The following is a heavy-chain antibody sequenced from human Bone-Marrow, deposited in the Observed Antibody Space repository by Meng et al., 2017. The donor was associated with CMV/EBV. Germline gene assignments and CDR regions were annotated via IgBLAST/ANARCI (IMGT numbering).Heavy chain of an antibody. J-gene: IGHJ4*02. CDR3: ARVGYDSSGYMFDY. CDR2: TIPLAGVT. Sequence: SVKVSCKASGGSFGTYTFAWVRQAPGQGLEWMGRTIPLAGVTNYAQKFQGRVSITADIFRSTAFLELSSLRSDDTAVYYCARVGYDSSGYMFDYWGQGTLVTVSS. CDR1: GGSFGTYT. V-gene: IGHV1-69*02. D-gene: IGHD3-22*01.